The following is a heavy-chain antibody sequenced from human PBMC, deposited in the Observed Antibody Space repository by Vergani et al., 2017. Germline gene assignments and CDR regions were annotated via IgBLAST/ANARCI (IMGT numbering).Heavy chain of an antibody. Sequence: QVQLQQWGAGVVKPSGTLSLTCAVFGESFSSFYWGWIRQPPGKGLEWIGSMDYSGSTSYNPSLESRISISFETPKNQFSLRLTSVTAADTAVYYCASKRGACRAAYCHSYDFWGPGTLVGVSS. CDR2: MDYSGST. V-gene: IGHV4-34*02. CDR3: ASKRGACRAAYCHSYDF. J-gene: IGHJ4*02. CDR1: GESFSSFY. D-gene: IGHD2-15*01.